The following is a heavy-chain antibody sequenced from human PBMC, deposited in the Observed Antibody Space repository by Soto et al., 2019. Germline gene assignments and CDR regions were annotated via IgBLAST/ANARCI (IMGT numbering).Heavy chain of an antibody. Sequence: QVQLVQSGAEVKKPGSSVKVSCKASGGTFSSYAISWVRQAPGQGLEWMGGIIPIFGTANYAQKFQGRVTISADESTSTAYMELSSLRSEDTAMYYWARGQWFGAREPPYYFDYSGQGTLVTVSS. CDR2: IIPIFGTA. CDR1: GGTFSSYA. V-gene: IGHV1-69*01. D-gene: IGHD3-10*01. CDR3: ARGQWFGAREPPYYFDY. J-gene: IGHJ4*02.